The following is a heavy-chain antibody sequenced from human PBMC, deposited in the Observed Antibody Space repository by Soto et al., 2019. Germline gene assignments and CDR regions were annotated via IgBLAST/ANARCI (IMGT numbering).Heavy chain of an antibody. V-gene: IGHV4-39*07. J-gene: IGHJ3*02. D-gene: IGHD3-22*01. CDR1: GGSISSSSYY. CDR2: IYYSGST. CDR3: AREGGSYDSGGYLIRGAFDI. Sequence: PSETLSLTCTVSGGSISSSSYYWGWIRQPPGKWLEWIGSIYYSGSTYYNPSLKSRVTISVDTSKNQFSLKLTSVTAADTAVYYCAREGGSYDSGGYLIRGAFDIWGQGTMVTV.